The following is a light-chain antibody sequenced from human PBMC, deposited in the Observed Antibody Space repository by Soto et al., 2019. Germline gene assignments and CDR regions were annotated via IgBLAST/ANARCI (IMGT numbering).Light chain of an antibody. V-gene: IGLV1-44*01. CDR1: DSNIGPNT. CDR2: TDN. CDR3: GGWDDTLNGRVV. Sequence: QSELTQPPSASGTPGRWVTISCSGSDSNIGPNTVNWYQQLPGTAPRLIIHTDNKRRSGVPDRFSASKSGTSASLTITRLQPEDEGDYYCGGWDDTLNGRVVFGGGTKLTVL. J-gene: IGLJ2*01.